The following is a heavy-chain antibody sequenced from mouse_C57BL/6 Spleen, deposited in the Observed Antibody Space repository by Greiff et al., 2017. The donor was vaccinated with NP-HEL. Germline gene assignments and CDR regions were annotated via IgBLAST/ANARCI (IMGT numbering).Heavy chain of an antibody. V-gene: IGHV1-18*01. CDR1: GYTFTDYN. J-gene: IGHJ2*01. D-gene: IGHD1-1*01. CDR3: ARITTVVAEYYFDY. Sequence: VQLQQSGPELVKPGASVKIPCKASGYTFTDYNMDWVKQSHGKSLEWIGDINPNNGGTIYNQKFKGKATLTVDKSSSTAYMELRSLTSEDTAVYYCARITTVVAEYYFDYWGQGTTLTVSS. CDR2: INPNNGGT.